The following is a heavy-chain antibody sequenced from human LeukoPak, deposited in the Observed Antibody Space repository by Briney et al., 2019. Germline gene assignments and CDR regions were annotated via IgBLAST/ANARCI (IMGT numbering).Heavy chain of an antibody. Sequence: GGSLRLSCAASGFTFSDYSMNWVRQAPGKGLEWVSYISSGSSTIYYADSVKGRFTISRDNSKNTLYLQMNSLRAEDTAVYYCAKDHSKIQPFDYWGQGTLVTVSS. CDR1: GFTFSDYS. CDR2: ISSGSSTI. D-gene: IGHD5-18*01. CDR3: AKDHSKIQPFDY. J-gene: IGHJ4*02. V-gene: IGHV3-48*01.